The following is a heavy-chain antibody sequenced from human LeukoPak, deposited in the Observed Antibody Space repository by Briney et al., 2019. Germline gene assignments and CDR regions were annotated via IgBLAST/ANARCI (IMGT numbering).Heavy chain of an antibody. CDR1: GFTFSSYT. V-gene: IGHV3-21*01. J-gene: IGHJ6*03. Sequence: GGSLRLSCAASGFTFSSYTMNWVRQAPGKGLEWVSSISSSSSYIYYVDSVKGRFTISRDNAKKSLYLQMNSLRAEDTALYYCARDGDTVLTRGYYYYMDVWGKGTTVTISS. CDR3: ARDGDTVLTRGYYYYMDV. CDR2: ISSSSSYI. D-gene: IGHD4-23*01.